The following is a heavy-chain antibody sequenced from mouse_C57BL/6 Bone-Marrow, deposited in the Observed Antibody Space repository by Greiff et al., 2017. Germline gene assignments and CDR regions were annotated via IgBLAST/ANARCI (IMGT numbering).Heavy chain of an antibody. V-gene: IGHV1-7*01. CDR2: INPSSGYT. CDR1: GYTFTSYW. Sequence: QVQLQQSGAELAKPGASVKLSCKASGYTFTSYWMHWVKQRPGQGLEWIGYINPSSGYTKYNQKFKDKATLTADKSSSTAYMKLSSLTYEYCAADDGARGHYYGSGYVTWLAYWGQGTLVTVSA. CDR3: ARGHYYGSGYVTWLAY. D-gene: IGHD1-1*01. J-gene: IGHJ3*01.